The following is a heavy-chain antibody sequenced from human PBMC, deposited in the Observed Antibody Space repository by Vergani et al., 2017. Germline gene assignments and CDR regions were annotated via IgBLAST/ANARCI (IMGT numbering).Heavy chain of an antibody. CDR2: IIPILGIA. CDR1: GGTFSSYA. Sequence: QVQLVQSGAEVKKPGSSVKVSCKASGGTFSSYAISWVRQAPGQGLEWMGRIIPILGIANYAQKFQGRVTITADKSTSTAYMELSSLRSEDPAVYYCARDTGVYGDYDYGGQGTLVTVSS. V-gene: IGHV1-69*04. D-gene: IGHD4-17*01. CDR3: ARDTGVYGDYDY. J-gene: IGHJ4*02.